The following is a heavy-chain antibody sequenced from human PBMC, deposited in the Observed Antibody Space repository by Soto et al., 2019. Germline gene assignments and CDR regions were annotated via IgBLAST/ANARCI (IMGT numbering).Heavy chain of an antibody. Sequence: PSETLSLTCTVSGGSISSGDYYWSWIRQPPGKGLEWIGYIYYSGSTYYNPSLKSRVTISVDTSKNQFSLKLSSVTAAGTAVYYCARVLPLEWLSLSRTIFDYWGQGTLVTVSS. D-gene: IGHD3-3*01. CDR1: GGSISSGDYY. J-gene: IGHJ4*02. CDR2: IYYSGST. V-gene: IGHV4-30-4*01. CDR3: ARVLPLEWLSLSRTIFDY.